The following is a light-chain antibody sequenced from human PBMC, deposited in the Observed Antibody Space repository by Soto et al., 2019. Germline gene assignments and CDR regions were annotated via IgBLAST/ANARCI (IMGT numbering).Light chain of an antibody. V-gene: IGKV3-11*01. CDR3: QQRSNWPWT. Sequence: IVLTQSPATLSLSPGERATLSCRASQSVSSFLVWYQQKPGQAPRLLISDASNRATGIPGRFSGSGSGTDFSLTISSLEPEDFAVYYCQQRSNWPWTFGQGTKVEIK. CDR2: DAS. J-gene: IGKJ1*01. CDR1: QSVSSF.